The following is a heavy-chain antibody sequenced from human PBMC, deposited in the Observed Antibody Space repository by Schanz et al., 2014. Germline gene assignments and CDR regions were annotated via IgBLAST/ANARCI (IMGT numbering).Heavy chain of an antibody. V-gene: IGHV3-11*01. CDR1: GFIFNDYY. CDR3: ARENLNWEAFDI. Sequence: VQLVESGGGLVKPGGSLRLSCAASGFIFNDYYMNWIRQAPGKGLEWLSYISRDGTTSYYADSVKGRFTISRDNATNSLYLEMTSLRGEATAVYYCARENLNWEAFDIWGQGTVVTVSS. CDR2: ISRDGTTS. J-gene: IGHJ3*02. D-gene: IGHD7-27*01.